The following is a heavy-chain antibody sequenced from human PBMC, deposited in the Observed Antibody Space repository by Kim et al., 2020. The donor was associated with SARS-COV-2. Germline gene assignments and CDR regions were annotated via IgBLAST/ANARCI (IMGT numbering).Heavy chain of an antibody. CDR3: TRDPLQAAAGLLLPRYNNYGMDI. CDR1: GFTFGDYA. J-gene: IGHJ6*02. CDR2: IRSKAYGGTT. D-gene: IGHD6-13*01. Sequence: GGSLRLSCTASGFTFGDYAMSWVRQAPGKGLEWVGCIRSKAYGGTTEYAASVKGRFTITRDNSKSIVYLQMNSLKTEDTAVYYCTRDPLQAAAGLLLPRYNNYGMDIWGQGTTVTVSS. V-gene: IGHV3-49*04.